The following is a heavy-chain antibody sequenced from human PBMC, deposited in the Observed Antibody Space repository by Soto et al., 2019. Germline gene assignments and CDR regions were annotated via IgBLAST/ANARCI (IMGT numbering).Heavy chain of an antibody. Sequence: GGSLRLSCAASGFTFSSYAMSWVRQAPGKGLEWVSAISGSGGSTYYADSVKGRFTISRDNSKNTLYLQMNSLRAEDTAVYYCAKDGPYCSGGSCTPYYFDYWGQGTLVTVSS. CDR1: GFTFSSYA. CDR2: ISGSGGST. J-gene: IGHJ4*02. D-gene: IGHD2-15*01. CDR3: AKDGPYCSGGSCTPYYFDY. V-gene: IGHV3-23*01.